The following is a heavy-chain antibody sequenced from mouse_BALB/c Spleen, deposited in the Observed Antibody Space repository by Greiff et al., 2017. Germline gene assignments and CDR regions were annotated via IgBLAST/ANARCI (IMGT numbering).Heavy chain of an antibody. V-gene: IGHV2-6-7*01. D-gene: IGHD2-10*01. Sequence: QVQLQQSGPGLVAPSQSLSLTCTVSGFSLTGYGVNWVRQPPGKGLEWLGMIWGDGSTDYNSALKSRLSISKDNSKSQVFLKMNSLQTDDTARYYCARSLAYYGFDYWGQGTTLTVSS. J-gene: IGHJ2*01. CDR2: IWGDGST. CDR1: GFSLTGYG. CDR3: ARSLAYYGFDY.